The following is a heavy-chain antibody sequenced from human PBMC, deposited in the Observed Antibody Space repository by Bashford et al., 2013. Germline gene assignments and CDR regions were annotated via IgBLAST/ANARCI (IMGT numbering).Heavy chain of an antibody. D-gene: IGHD4-17*01. V-gene: IGHV4-59*01. CDR3: ARATGDYGWFDP. CDR1: GGSISSYY. Sequence: SSETLSLTCTVSGGSISSYYWSWIRQPPGKGLEWIGYIYYSGSTNYNPSLKSRVTISVDTSKNQFSLKLSSVTAADTAVYYCARATGDYGWFDPWGQGTLVTVSS. J-gene: IGHJ5*02. CDR2: IYYSGST.